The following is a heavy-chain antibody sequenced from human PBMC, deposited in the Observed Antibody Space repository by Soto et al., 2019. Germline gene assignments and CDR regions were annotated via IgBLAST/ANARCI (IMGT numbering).Heavy chain of an antibody. J-gene: IGHJ4*02. V-gene: IGHV3-33*01. CDR2: IWYDGSNK. Sequence: QVQLVESGGGVVQPGRSLRLSCAASGFTFSSYGMHWVRQAPGKGLEWVAVIWYDGSNKYYADSVKGRFTIPRDNSKNTLYLQMNSLRAEDTAVYYCARGSALLWFGELSYFYYWGQGTLVTVSS. CDR1: GFTFSSYG. D-gene: IGHD3-10*01. CDR3: ARGSALLWFGELSYFYY.